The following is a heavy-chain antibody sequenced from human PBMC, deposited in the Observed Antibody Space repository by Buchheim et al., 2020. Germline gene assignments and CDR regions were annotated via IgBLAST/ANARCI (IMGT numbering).Heavy chain of an antibody. CDR1: GFTFRSYC. Sequence: EVQLLESGGGLVQPGGSLRLSCVASGFTFRSYCMNWVRQAPGKGLEWVSRIKGDGSSTYCADSVKGRFTISRDNCKNTLYLKMNSLRAEDTAVYYCAKEGTGMVCWHYYYYMDVWGKGTT. CDR2: IKGDGSST. V-gene: IGHV3-23*01. CDR3: AKEGTGMVCWHYYYYMDV. D-gene: IGHD5-18*01. J-gene: IGHJ6*03.